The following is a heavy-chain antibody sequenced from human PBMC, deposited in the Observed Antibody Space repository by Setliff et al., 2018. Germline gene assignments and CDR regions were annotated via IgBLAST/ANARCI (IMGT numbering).Heavy chain of an antibody. D-gene: IGHD5-18*01. CDR2: ISAYNGNT. CDR1: GYTLTSYG. CDR3: AAIGLDTAMITGVLFDF. J-gene: IGHJ4*02. V-gene: IGHV1-18*01. Sequence: ASVKVSCKASGYTLTSYGISWVRQAPGQGLEWMGWISAYNGNTNYAQKLQGRVTMTTDTSTSTAYMELSSLKSEDTAVYYCAAIGLDTAMITGVLFDFWGQGTLVTVSS.